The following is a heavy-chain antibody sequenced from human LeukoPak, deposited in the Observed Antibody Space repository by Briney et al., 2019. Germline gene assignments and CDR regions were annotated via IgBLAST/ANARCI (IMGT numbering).Heavy chain of an antibody. CDR2: IYHSGST. CDR1: GYSISSGYY. V-gene: IGHV4-38-2*02. D-gene: IGHD6-19*01. J-gene: IGHJ4*02. Sequence: PSETLSLTCTVSGYSISSGYYWGWIRQPPGKGLEWIGSIYHSGSTYYNPSLKSRVTISVDTSKNQFSLKLSSVTAADTAVYYCARGQWLPFDYWGQGTLVTVSS. CDR3: ARGQWLPFDY.